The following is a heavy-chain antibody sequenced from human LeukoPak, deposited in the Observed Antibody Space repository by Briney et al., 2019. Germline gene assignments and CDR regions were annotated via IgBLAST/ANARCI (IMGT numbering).Heavy chain of an antibody. CDR1: GFPFSTYS. Sequence: GGSLRLSCAASGFPFSTYSMNWVRQAPGKGLEWVSHISSSSSIINYAESVRGRFTISRDNAKNLLYLQMNSLRAEDTAVYYCGRDYEERTTDYWGQGTLVTVSS. J-gene: IGHJ4*02. CDR3: GRDYEERTTDY. D-gene: IGHD3-16*01. CDR2: ISSSSSII. V-gene: IGHV3-48*04.